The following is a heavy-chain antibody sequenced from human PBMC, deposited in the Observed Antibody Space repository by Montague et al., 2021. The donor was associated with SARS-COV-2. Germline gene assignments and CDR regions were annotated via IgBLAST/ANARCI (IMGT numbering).Heavy chain of an antibody. CDR1: GGSISNYY. CDR2: IYSSGST. V-gene: IGHV4-4*07. D-gene: IGHD2-15*01. J-gene: IGHJ4*02. CDR3: ARDYSHCSGGSCVFDY. Sequence: ETMSLTCTVSGGSISNYYWSWIRQPAGKGLEWIGRIYSSGSTNYXPSLKSRISMSVDTSKNQFSLKLSSVTAADTAIYYCARDYSHCSGGSCVFDYWGQGTLVTVSS.